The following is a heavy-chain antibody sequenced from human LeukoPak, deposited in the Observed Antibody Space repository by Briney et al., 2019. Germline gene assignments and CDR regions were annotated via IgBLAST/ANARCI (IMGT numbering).Heavy chain of an antibody. CDR1: GFTFSSYS. Sequence: GGSLRLSCAASGFTFSSYSMNWVRQAPGKGLEWVSSISSSSSYIYYADSVKGRFTISRDNAKNSLYLQMNSLRAEDTAVYYCARDKNIAARRYYDILTGPDPDAFDIWGQGTMVTVSS. CDR2: ISSSSSYI. CDR3: ARDKNIAARRYYDILTGPDPDAFDI. D-gene: IGHD3-9*01. V-gene: IGHV3-21*01. J-gene: IGHJ3*02.